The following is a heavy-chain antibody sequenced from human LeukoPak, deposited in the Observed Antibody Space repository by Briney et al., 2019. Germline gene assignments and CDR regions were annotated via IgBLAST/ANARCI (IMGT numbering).Heavy chain of an antibody. Sequence: PGGSLRLSCAASGFSFSSYGMSWVRQAPGKGLEWVSAISGSGGSTYYADSVKGRFTISRDNSKNTLYLQMNSLRAEDTAVYYCAKAADDIVVVPAALFDYWGQGTLVTVSS. CDR3: AKAADDIVVVPAALFDY. D-gene: IGHD2-2*01. CDR2: ISGSGGST. V-gene: IGHV3-23*01. J-gene: IGHJ4*02. CDR1: GFSFSSYG.